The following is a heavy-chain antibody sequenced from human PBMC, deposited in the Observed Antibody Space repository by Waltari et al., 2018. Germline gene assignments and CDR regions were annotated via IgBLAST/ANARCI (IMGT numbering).Heavy chain of an antibody. Sequence: QVQLVQSGAEVKKPGSSVKVSCTASGGTFSSYAFRWVRPPPGQGLEWMGGIIPIFGTANYAQKFQGRVTITADESTSTAYMELSSLRSEDTAVYYCARFSVLSGRYYFDYWGQGTLVTVSS. CDR3: ARFSVLSGRYYFDY. D-gene: IGHD6-25*01. J-gene: IGHJ4*02. V-gene: IGHV1-69*12. CDR2: IIPIFGTA. CDR1: GGTFSSYA.